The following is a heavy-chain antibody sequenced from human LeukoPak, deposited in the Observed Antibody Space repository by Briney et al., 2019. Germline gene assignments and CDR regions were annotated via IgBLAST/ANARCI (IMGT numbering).Heavy chain of an antibody. CDR3: ARGPPGPAGYFQY. CDR2: VSYDGGKE. CDR1: GFTFSGYA. Sequence: GGSLRLSCAASGFTFSGYAMHWVRQAPGKGLEWVAVVSYDGGKEYYADSVRGRFTISRDNSKNTLYLQMNSLRAEDTAVYYCARGPPGPAGYFQYWGQGTLVTVSS. V-gene: IGHV3-30-3*01. J-gene: IGHJ1*01. D-gene: IGHD3-10*01.